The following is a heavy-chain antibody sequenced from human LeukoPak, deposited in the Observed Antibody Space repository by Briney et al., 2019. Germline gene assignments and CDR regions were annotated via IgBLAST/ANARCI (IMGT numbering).Heavy chain of an antibody. V-gene: IGHV3-23*01. CDR1: GFTFSSYA. Sequence: PGGSLRLSCAASGFTFSSYAVSWVRQAPGKGPEWVSGISGSGGSTYYADSVKGRFTISRDNSKNTLYLQMNSLRAEDTAVYYCARGYSSGWSFFEYWGQGTPVTASS. D-gene: IGHD6-19*01. CDR3: ARGYSSGWSFFEY. J-gene: IGHJ4*02. CDR2: ISGSGGST.